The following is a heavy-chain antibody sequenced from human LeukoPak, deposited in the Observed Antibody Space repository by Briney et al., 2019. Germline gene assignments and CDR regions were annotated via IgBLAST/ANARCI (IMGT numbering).Heavy chain of an antibody. J-gene: IGHJ4*02. V-gene: IGHV4-34*01. CDR3: ANVHCSGGSCQYYFDY. CDR1: GGSFSGYY. Sequence: SETLSLTCAVYGGSFSGYYWSWIRQPPGKGLEWLGEINHSGSTNYNPSLKSRVTISVDTSKNQFSLKLSSLTAADTAVYYCANVHCSGGSCQYYFDYWGQGTLVTVSS. CDR2: INHSGST. D-gene: IGHD2-15*01.